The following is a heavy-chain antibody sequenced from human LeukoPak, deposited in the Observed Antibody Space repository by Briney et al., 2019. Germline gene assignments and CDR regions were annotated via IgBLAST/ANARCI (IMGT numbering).Heavy chain of an antibody. CDR1: GFTFSSYA. J-gene: IGHJ4*02. Sequence: GGSLRLSCAASGFTFSSYAMSWVRQAPGKGLEGVSAISGSGGSTYYADSVKGRFTISRDNSKNTLYLQMNSLRAEDTAVYYCAKVAPAYYYDSSGYYPDYWGQGTLVTVSS. CDR3: AKVAPAYYYDSSGYYPDY. D-gene: IGHD3-22*01. CDR2: ISGSGGST. V-gene: IGHV3-23*01.